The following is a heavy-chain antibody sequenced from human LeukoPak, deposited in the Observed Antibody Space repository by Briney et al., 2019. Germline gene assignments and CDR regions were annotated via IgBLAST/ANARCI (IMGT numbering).Heavy chain of an antibody. CDR1: GGTFSSYA. J-gene: IGHJ6*03. V-gene: IGHV1-69*13. D-gene: IGHD3-3*01. CDR3: ARELNDFWSGYRYYYYMDV. Sequence: GASVKVSCKASGGTFSSYAISWVRQAPGQGLEWMGGIIPIFGTANYAQKFQGRVTITADESTSTAYMELSSLRSEDTAVYYCARELNDFWSGYRYYYYMDVWGKGTTVTVSS. CDR2: IIPIFGTA.